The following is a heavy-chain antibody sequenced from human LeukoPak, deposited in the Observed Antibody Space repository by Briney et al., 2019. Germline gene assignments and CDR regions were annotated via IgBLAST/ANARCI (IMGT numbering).Heavy chain of an antibody. J-gene: IGHJ3*02. CDR2: IFPSGGEI. V-gene: IGHV3-23*01. CDR3: AKDRAAVDIVAIARDVFDI. Sequence: GGSLRLSCEASGFTFSTFAMIWVRQAPGKGLEWVSSIFPSGGEIHYADSVRGRFTISRDNSKSTLSLQMNSLRAEDTAVYYCAKDRAAVDIVAIARDVFDIWGQGTMVTASS. CDR1: GFTFSTFA. D-gene: IGHD5-12*01.